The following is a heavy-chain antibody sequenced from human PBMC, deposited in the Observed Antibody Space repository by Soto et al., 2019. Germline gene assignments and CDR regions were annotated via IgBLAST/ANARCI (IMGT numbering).Heavy chain of an antibody. Sequence: GGALRLSCAASEFTFANAWISWVRQAPGKGLEWVGRIKSKADGGTTDYAAPVKGRFTISRDESQNTLYLQMNSLKTEDTAVYYCTSLYYGHWGQGTLVTVSS. CDR3: TSLYYGH. D-gene: IGHD4-17*01. V-gene: IGHV3-15*01. J-gene: IGHJ4*02. CDR2: IKSKADGGTT. CDR1: EFTFANAW.